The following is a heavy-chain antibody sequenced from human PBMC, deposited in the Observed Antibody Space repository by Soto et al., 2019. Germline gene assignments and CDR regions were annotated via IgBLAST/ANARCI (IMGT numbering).Heavy chain of an antibody. D-gene: IGHD1-1*01. V-gene: IGHV1-18*01. CDR2: ISAHSGNT. J-gene: IGHJ4*02. CDR1: GYGFTTYD. CDR3: ARGRYGDY. Sequence: QVHLVQSGAEVKKPWASVKVSCKSSGYGFTTYDITWVRKAPGQGLEWMGWISAHSGNTNYAQKLQGRVTVTRDTSTSTAYMELRSLRSDDTAVYYCARGRYGDYWGQGALVTVSS.